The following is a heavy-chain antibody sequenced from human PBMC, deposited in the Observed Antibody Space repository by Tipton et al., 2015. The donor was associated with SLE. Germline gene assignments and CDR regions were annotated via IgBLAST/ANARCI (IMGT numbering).Heavy chain of an antibody. J-gene: IGHJ4*02. CDR2: IRSKVNNYAT. CDR1: GFTFSGAA. CDR3: ARGLVLSAAAGDGNDY. D-gene: IGHD6-25*01. V-gene: IGHV3-73*01. Sequence: SLRLSCEASGFTFSGAAINWVRQASGKGLEWVGRIRSKVNNYATAYGASVKGRFTISRDDSKNMAYLQMNSLKTEDTAVYFCARGLVLSAAAGDGNDYWGPGTLVTVSS.